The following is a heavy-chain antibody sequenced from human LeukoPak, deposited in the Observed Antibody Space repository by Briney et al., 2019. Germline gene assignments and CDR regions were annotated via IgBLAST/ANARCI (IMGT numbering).Heavy chain of an antibody. D-gene: IGHD6-19*01. CDR1: GFTFSSYS. CDR2: ISSSSSYI. CDR3: AGTSSGPERRGMDV. Sequence: PGGSLRLPCAASGFTFSSYSMNWVRQAPGKGLEWVSSISSSSSYIYYADSVKGRFTISRDNAKNSLYLQMNSLRAEDTAVYYCAGTSSGPERRGMDVWGQGTTVTVSS. J-gene: IGHJ6*02. V-gene: IGHV3-21*01.